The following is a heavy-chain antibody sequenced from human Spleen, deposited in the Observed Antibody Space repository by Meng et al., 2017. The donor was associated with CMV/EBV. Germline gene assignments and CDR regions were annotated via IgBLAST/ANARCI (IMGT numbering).Heavy chain of an antibody. Sequence: SETLSLTCAVYGGSFSGYYWSWIRQPPGKGLEWIGEINHSGSTNYNPSLKSRVTISVDTSKNQFSLKLSSVTAADTAVYYCARECVPASLVRGGIDYWGQGTLVTVSS. D-gene: IGHD3-10*01. J-gene: IGHJ4*02. V-gene: IGHV4-34*01. CDR2: INHSGST. CDR1: GGSFSGYY. CDR3: ARECVPASLVRGGIDY.